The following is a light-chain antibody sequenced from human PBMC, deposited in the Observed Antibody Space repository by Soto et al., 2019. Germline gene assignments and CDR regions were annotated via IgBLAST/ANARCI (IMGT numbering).Light chain of an antibody. Sequence: QSVLTQPPSASGTPGQRVTISCSGTTSNIGSSLINSSSQIGSNTVNWYQQLPGTAPKLLISRDNQRPSGVPGRFSGSKSGTSASLAISGLQSEDEADYYCAAWDDSLNCYVFGAGTKLTVL. V-gene: IGLV1-44*01. CDR1: TSNIGSSLINSSSQIGSNT. CDR2: RDN. J-gene: IGLJ1*01. CDR3: AAWDDSLNCYV.